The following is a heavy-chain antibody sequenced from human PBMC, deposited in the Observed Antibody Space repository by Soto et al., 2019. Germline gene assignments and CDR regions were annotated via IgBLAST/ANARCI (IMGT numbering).Heavy chain of an antibody. Sequence: SETLSLTCTVSGFSISSGHYWGWMRQTPGKGLEWIGSTHHSGRTYYSTSLKSRVTISVDTSKNQVSLRLRSVTAADTALYYCATHFYGAYVVDSWGQGTLVTVSS. CDR2: THHSGRT. D-gene: IGHD4-17*01. CDR1: GFSISSGHY. CDR3: ATHFYGAYVVDS. V-gene: IGHV4-38-2*02. J-gene: IGHJ4*02.